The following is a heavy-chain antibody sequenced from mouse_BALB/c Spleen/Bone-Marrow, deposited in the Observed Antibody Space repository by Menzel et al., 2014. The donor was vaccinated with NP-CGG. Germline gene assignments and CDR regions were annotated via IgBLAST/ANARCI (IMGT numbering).Heavy chain of an antibody. Sequence: EVKVVESGGGLVKPRGSLKLSCAASGFTFSSYAMSWVRQSPEKRLEWVAEISSGGSYTYYPDTVTGRFTISRDNAKNTLYLEMSSLRSEDTAMYYCARDHYGYYTMDYWGQGTSVTVSS. CDR1: GFTFSSYA. D-gene: IGHD1-2*01. J-gene: IGHJ4*01. CDR2: ISSGGSYT. V-gene: IGHV5-9-4*01. CDR3: ARDHYGYYTMDY.